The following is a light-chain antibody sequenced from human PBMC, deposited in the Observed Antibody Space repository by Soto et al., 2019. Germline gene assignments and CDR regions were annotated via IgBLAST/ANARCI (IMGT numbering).Light chain of an antibody. V-gene: IGKV1-39*01. CDR3: QQSSTSRA. J-gene: IGKJ3*01. CDR1: QSIASN. CDR2: SAS. Sequence: DIQMTQSPSSLSASVGDRVTITCRASQSIASNLNWYQQKPGKVPKLLIYSASSLQSGVPSRFSGSGSGTDFTLPIISLQPEDFASYYCQQSSTSRAFGPGTRVDIK.